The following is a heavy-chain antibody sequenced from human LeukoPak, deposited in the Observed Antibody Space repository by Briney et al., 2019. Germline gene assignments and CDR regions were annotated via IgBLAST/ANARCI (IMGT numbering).Heavy chain of an antibody. Sequence: GGSLRLSCAASGFTFSGYAMTWVRQAPGKGLEWVSAISGSGGSTYYADSVKGRFTISRDNSKNTLYLQMNSLRAEDTAVYYCAKSAWGSKRYFDYWGQGTLVTVSS. J-gene: IGHJ4*02. CDR1: GFTFSGYA. CDR3: AKSAWGSKRYFDY. V-gene: IGHV3-23*01. D-gene: IGHD3-16*01. CDR2: ISGSGGST.